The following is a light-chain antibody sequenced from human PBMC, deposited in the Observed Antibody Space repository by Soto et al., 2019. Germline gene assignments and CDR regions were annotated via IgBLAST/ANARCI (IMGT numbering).Light chain of an antibody. CDR3: QQYNNWPIT. J-gene: IGKJ5*01. Sequence: EIGMTQSAATLSVSAGERATLSWRASQSVSSNLAWYQQKPGQAPRLLIYGASTRATGIPARFSGSGYGTEFNLTISSLQSEDFAVYYCQQYNNWPITFGQGTRLEIK. CDR2: GAS. CDR1: QSVSSN. V-gene: IGKV3-15*01.